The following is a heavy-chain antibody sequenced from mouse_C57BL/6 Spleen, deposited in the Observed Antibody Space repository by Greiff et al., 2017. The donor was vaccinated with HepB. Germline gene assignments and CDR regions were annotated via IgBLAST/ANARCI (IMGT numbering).Heavy chain of an antibody. CDR2: IYPGDGDT. CDR3: AREEFAY. V-gene: IGHV1-82*01. CDR1: GYAFSSSW. Sequence: QVHVKQSGPELVKPGASVKISCKASGYAFSSSWMNWVKQRPGKGLEWIGRIYPGDGDTNYNGKFKGKATLTADKSSSTAYMQLSSLTSEDSAVYFCAREEFAYWGQGTLVTVSA. J-gene: IGHJ3*01.